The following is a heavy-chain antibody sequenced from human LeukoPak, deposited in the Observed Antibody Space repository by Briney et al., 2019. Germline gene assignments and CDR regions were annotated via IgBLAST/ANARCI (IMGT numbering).Heavy chain of an antibody. V-gene: IGHV4-34*01. Sequence: SETLSLTCAVYGGSFSGYYWSWIRQPPGKGLEWIGEINHSGSTNYNPSLKSRVTISVDTSKNQFSLKLSSVTAADTAVYYCARRLRYGSASYYRHWGQGTLVTVSS. D-gene: IGHD3-10*01. CDR2: INHSGST. CDR3: ARRLRYGSASYYRH. CDR1: GGSFSGYY. J-gene: IGHJ4*02.